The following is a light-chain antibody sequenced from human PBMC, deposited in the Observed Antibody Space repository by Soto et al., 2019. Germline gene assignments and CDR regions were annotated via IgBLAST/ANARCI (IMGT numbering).Light chain of an antibody. J-gene: IGKJ1*01. CDR3: QQYGRTSWT. Sequence: EIVSMPVPGALSVTPGEGATLSSRARQSVSTNFFAWYQQKPGQAPRLLIYGASTRATGIPDRFSGSGSGTDFTLTISRLEPEDFAVYYCQQYGRTSWTFGQGTKVDIK. V-gene: IGKV3-20*01. CDR1: QSVSTNF. CDR2: GAS.